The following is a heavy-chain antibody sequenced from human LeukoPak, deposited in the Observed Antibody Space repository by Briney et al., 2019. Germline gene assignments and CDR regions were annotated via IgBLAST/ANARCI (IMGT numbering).Heavy chain of an antibody. CDR3: AKLLRGTVVPFYDY. D-gene: IGHD3-10*01. V-gene: IGHV3-23*01. J-gene: IGHJ4*02. CDR2: ISGSGGST. Sequence: GGSLRLSCAASGITFSTSAMSWVRQAPGKGLEWVSAISGSGGSTYYADSVKGRFAISRDNSKSTLHLQMNSLRVDDTAVYYCAKLLRGTVVPFYDYWGQGTLVTVSS. CDR1: GITFSTSA.